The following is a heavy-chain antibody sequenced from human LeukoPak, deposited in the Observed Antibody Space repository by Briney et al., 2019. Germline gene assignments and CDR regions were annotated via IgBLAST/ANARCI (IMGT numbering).Heavy chain of an antibody. CDR3: ATLGNHYYDSSGYYFP. D-gene: IGHD3-22*01. V-gene: IGHV1-69*05. Sequence: GASVKVSCKASGGTFSSYAISWVRQAPGQGLEWMGGIIPIFGTANYAQKFQGRVTMTRDTSTSTVYMELSSLRSEDTAVYYCATLGNHYYDSSGYYFPWGQGTLVTVSS. CDR1: GGTFSSYA. CDR2: IIPIFGTA. J-gene: IGHJ5*02.